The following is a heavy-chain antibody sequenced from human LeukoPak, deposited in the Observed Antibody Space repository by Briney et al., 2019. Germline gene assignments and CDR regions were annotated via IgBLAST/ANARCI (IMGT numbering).Heavy chain of an antibody. CDR3: ARDMLGYFDS. D-gene: IGHD2-15*01. CDR2: VSSSGTTT. V-gene: IGHV3-48*03. CDR1: GFSFTNFE. J-gene: IGHJ4*02. Sequence: GGSLRLSCAASGFSFTNFEMNWVRQAPGKGLEWVAYVSSSGTTTYYADPVKGRFTISRDNAKNSLYLQMNSLRAEDTAVYHCARDMLGYFDSWGQGTLVTVSS.